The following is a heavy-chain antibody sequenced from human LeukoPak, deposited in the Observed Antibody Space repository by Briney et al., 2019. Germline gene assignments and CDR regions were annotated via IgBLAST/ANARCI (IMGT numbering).Heavy chain of an antibody. CDR2: ISYDGSNK. CDR3: ARVPLKSALKIVGATGGAFDI. Sequence: GGSLRLSCAASGFTFSSYAMHWVRQAPGKGLEWVAVISYDGSNKYYADSVKGRFTISRDNSKNTLYLQMNSLRAEDTAVYYCARVPLKSALKIVGATGGAFDIWGQGTMVTVSS. CDR1: GFTFSSYA. D-gene: IGHD1-26*01. J-gene: IGHJ3*02. V-gene: IGHV3-30-3*01.